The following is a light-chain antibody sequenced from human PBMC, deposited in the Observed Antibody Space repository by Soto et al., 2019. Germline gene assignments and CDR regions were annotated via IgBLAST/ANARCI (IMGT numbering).Light chain of an antibody. J-gene: IGLJ1*01. CDR3: LAWDRNTGYV. Sequence: SYELTQPPSVSVSPGQTASISCSGDKLGDKFACWYQQKPGQAPVLVIYQDRKRPSGIPERFSGSNSGNTATLTISGTQAMDEADYYCLAWDRNTGYVFGTGTKVTVL. V-gene: IGLV3-1*01. CDR1: KLGDKF. CDR2: QDR.